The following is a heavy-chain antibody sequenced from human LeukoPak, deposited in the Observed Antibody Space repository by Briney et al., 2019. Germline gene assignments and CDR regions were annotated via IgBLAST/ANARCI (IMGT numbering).Heavy chain of an antibody. Sequence: PSETLSLTCTVSGGSISSYYWSWIRQPPGKGLEWIGYIYYSGSTNYNPSLKCRVTISVDTSKNQFSLKLSSVTAADTAVYYCARRRPSNWFDPWGQGTLVTVSS. CDR1: GGSISSYY. D-gene: IGHD6-25*01. CDR3: ARRRPSNWFDP. V-gene: IGHV4-59*08. J-gene: IGHJ5*02. CDR2: IYYSGST.